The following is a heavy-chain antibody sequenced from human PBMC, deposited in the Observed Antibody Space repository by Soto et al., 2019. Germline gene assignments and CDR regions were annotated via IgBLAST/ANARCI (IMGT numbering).Heavy chain of an antibody. CDR3: AREALYYDFWSGYTT. D-gene: IGHD3-3*01. Sequence: GKVSCKASGYTFTGYYMHWVRQAPGQGLEWMGWINPNSGGTNYAQKFQGRVTMTRDTSISTAYMELSRLRSDDTAVYYCAREALYYDFWSGYTTWGQGTLVTVSS. J-gene: IGHJ5*02. CDR2: INPNSGGT. V-gene: IGHV1-2*02. CDR1: GYTFTGYY.